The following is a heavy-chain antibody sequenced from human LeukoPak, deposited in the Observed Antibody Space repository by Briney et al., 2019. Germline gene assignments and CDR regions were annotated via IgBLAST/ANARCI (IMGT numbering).Heavy chain of an antibody. CDR1: GYKFSDYY. Sequence: GASVKVSFKASGYKFSDYYIHWVRQAPGQGLEWMGWINPKSGASSSAQSFQGRVTMTRDTSLNTLYMELSRLKSDDTAVYFCARGTVTTSFVLSGWFDPWGPGALVTVSS. J-gene: IGHJ5*02. CDR2: INPKSGAS. V-gene: IGHV1-2*02. CDR3: ARGTVTTSFVLSGWFDP. D-gene: IGHD4-17*01.